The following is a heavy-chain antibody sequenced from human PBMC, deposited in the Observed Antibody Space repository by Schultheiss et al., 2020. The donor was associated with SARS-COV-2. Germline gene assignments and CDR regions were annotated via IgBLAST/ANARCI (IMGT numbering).Heavy chain of an antibody. V-gene: IGHV4-59*01. J-gene: IGHJ6*02. Sequence: SETLSLTCTVSGGSISSYYWSWIRQPPGKGLEWIGYIYYSGSTNYNPSLKSRVTISVDTSKNQFSLKLSSVTAADTAVYYCARGGGDYDFWSGYQLYYYYYGMDVWGQGTTVTVS. CDR2: IYYSGST. D-gene: IGHD3-3*01. CDR3: ARGGGDYDFWSGYQLYYYYYGMDV. CDR1: GGSISSYY.